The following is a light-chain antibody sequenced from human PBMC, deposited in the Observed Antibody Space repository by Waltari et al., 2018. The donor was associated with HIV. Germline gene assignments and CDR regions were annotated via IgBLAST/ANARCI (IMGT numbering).Light chain of an antibody. V-gene: IGLV3-9*01. Sequence: SYDLTQPLSVSVALGQTARVTCGGNNIGTKDVHWYQQRPGQAPLLVIYKGKNRPSGIPERFAGSKSRNPATLTITGAQAGDEAVYFCQVWHYSVFFGGGTNLTVL. CDR1: NIGTKD. CDR3: QVWHYSVF. J-gene: IGLJ2*01. CDR2: KGK.